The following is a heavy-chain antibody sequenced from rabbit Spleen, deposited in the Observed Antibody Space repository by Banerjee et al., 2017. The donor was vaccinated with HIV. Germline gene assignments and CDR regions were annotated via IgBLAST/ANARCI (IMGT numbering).Heavy chain of an antibody. D-gene: IGHD8-1*01. CDR2: IAGSSSGFT. V-gene: IGHV1S40*01. Sequence: QSLEESGGDLVKPGASLTLTCKASGLDFSGDSYDSYMCWVRQAPGKGLEWIACIAGSSSGFTYSATWAKGRFTISKTSSTTVTLQMTSLTAADTATYFCARDTGTSFSTYGMDLWGPGTLVTVS. CDR1: GLDFSGDSY. J-gene: IGHJ6*01. CDR3: ARDTGTSFSTYGMDL.